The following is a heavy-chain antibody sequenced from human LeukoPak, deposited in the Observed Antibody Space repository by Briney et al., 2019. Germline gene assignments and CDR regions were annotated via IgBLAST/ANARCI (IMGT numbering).Heavy chain of an antibody. CDR1: GGSISSGSYY. CDR2: IYTSGST. J-gene: IGHJ4*02. D-gene: IGHD7-27*01. Sequence: SETLSLTCTVSGGSISSGSYYWSWIRQPAGKGLEWIGRIYTSGSTNYNPSLKSRVTISVDTSKNQFSLKLSSVTAADTAVYYCARGTGDQRGSPGVPPPGIIFDYWGQGTLVTVSS. V-gene: IGHV4-61*02. CDR3: ARGTGDQRGSPGVPPPGIIFDY.